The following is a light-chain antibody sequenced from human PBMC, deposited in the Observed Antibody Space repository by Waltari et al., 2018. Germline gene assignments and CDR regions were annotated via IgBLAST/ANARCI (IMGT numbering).Light chain of an antibody. CDR1: SSDVGTYNF. CDR2: DVS. Sequence: QSALTQPRSVSGSPGQSVTISCTGTSSDVGTYNFVSWYQQHPGKVPKVMLSDVSKRPAGVPDRFSASKSGNTASLTISGLQAEDEADYYCCSYAGSYNVLIGGGTKLTVL. CDR3: CSYAGSYNVL. V-gene: IGLV2-11*01. J-gene: IGLJ2*01.